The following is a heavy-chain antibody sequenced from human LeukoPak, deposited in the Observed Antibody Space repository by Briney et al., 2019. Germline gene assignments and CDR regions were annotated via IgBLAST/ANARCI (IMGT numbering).Heavy chain of an antibody. D-gene: IGHD3-10*01. J-gene: IGHJ6*03. CDR2: IYYSGST. CDR1: GGSISSYY. V-gene: IGHV4-59*01. CDR3: AREIVGFGDYYMDV. Sequence: SETLSLTCTVSGGSISSYYWSLIRQPPGKGLEWIGYIYYSGSTNYNPSLKSRVTIAVDTSKNQFSLKLSSVTAADTAVYYCAREIVGFGDYYMDVWGKGTTVTVSS.